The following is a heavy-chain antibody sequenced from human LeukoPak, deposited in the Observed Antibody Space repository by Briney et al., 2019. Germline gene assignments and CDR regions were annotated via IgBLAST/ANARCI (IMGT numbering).Heavy chain of an antibody. CDR3: ARGCDSSGYYIPYYFDY. Sequence: SETLSLTCAVYGGSFSGYYWSWIRQPPGKGLEWIGEINHSGSTNYNPSLKSRVTISVDTSKNQFSLKLSSVTAADTAVYYCARGCDSSGYYIPYYFDYGGQGTLVTVSS. CDR2: INHSGST. D-gene: IGHD3-22*01. CDR1: GGSFSGYY. J-gene: IGHJ4*02. V-gene: IGHV4-34*01.